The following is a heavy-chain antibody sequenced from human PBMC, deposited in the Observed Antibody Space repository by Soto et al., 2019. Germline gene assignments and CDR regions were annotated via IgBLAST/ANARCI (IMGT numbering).Heavy chain of an antibody. J-gene: IGHJ4*02. CDR2: VYYSGTT. V-gene: IGHV4-4*02. Sequence: SETLSLTCAVSGGSISSSNWWSWVRQPPGKGLEWIGYVYYSGTTNYNPALKSRVAISIDTSKNQFSLKLSSVTAADTAVYYCARGGGYCSGGSCYSFRFDDWGQGSLVTVSS. CDR1: GGSISSSNW. CDR3: ARGGGYCSGGSCYSFRFDD. D-gene: IGHD2-15*01.